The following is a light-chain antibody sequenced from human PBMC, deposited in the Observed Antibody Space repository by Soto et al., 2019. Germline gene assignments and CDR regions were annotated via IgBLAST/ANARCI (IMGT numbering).Light chain of an antibody. Sequence: QSALTQPASVSGSPGQSITISCTGTSSYVGVYYYVSWFQQHPGKAPKLMIYDVTKRPSGVSNRFSGSMSGNTASLTISGLQAEDEAHYYCGSYTSSNTLEMVCGGGTNLNVL. J-gene: IGLJ2*01. CDR1: SSYVGVYYY. CDR3: GSYTSSNTLEMV. V-gene: IGLV2-14*03. CDR2: DVT.